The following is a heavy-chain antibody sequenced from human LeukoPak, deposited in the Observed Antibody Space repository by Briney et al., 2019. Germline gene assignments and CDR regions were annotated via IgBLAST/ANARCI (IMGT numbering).Heavy chain of an antibody. CDR1: GGTFSSYA. J-gene: IGHJ6*03. D-gene: IGHD2-2*01. V-gene: IGHV1-69*05. Sequence: SVKVSCKASGGTFSSYAISWVRQAPGQGLEWMGRIIPIFGTANYAQKFQGRVTITTDESTSTAYMELSSLRSEDTAVYYCALGYCSSTSCPPPYYYMDVWGKGTTVTVSS. CDR2: IIPIFGTA. CDR3: ALGYCSSTSCPPPYYYMDV.